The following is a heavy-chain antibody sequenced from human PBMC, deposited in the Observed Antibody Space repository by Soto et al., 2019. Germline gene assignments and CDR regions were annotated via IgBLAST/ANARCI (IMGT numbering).Heavy chain of an antibody. CDR2: ISYDGSNK. D-gene: IGHD6-6*01. V-gene: IGHV3-30*18. CDR3: AKLRIEYSSSSFDY. Sequence: GGSLRLSCAASGFTFSSYGMHWVRQAPGKGLEWVAVISYDGSNKYYADSVKGRFTISRDNSKNTLYLQMNSLRAEDTAVYYCAKLRIEYSSSSFDYWGQGTLVTVSS. CDR1: GFTFSSYG. J-gene: IGHJ4*02.